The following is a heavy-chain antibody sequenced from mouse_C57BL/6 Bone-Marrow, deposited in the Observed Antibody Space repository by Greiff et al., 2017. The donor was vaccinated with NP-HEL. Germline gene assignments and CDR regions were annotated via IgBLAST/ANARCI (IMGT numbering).Heavy chain of an antibody. J-gene: IGHJ1*03. V-gene: IGHV1-72*01. Sequence: VQLQQPGAELVKPGASVKLSCKASGYTFTSYWMHWVKQRPGRGLEWIGRIDPNSGGTKYNEKFKSKATLTVDKPSSTAYMQLSSLTSEDSAVYYGAKGTTVVDWYFDVWGTGTTVTVSS. CDR3: AKGTTVVDWYFDV. CDR2: IDPNSGGT. CDR1: GYTFTSYW. D-gene: IGHD1-1*01.